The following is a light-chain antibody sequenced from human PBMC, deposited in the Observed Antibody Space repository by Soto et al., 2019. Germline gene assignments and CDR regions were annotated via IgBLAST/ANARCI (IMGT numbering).Light chain of an antibody. CDR2: GAS. CDR3: QQYHNWPPIT. CDR1: HFVSSRN. Sequence: EIELTQSPGTLSLSAGESATLLCRASHFVSSRNLAWYQQKPGQAPRLLIYGASTRASGIPARFSGSGSETDFTLTISSLQSEDSAVYYCQQYHNWPPITFGQGTLLEIK. J-gene: IGKJ5*01. V-gene: IGKV3-15*01.